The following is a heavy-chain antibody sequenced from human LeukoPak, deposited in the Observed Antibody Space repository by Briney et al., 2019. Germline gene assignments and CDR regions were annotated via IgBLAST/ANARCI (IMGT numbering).Heavy chain of an antibody. CDR2: ISYDGSNK. CDR3: ARDIAVAGTYSPFDY. D-gene: IGHD6-19*01. Sequence: GRSLRLSCAASGFAFSSYAMHWVRQAPGKGLEWVAVISYDGSNKYYADSVKGRFTISRDNSKNTLYLQMNSLRAEDTAVYYCARDIAVAGTYSPFDYWGQGTLVTVSS. J-gene: IGHJ4*02. V-gene: IGHV3-30-3*01. CDR1: GFAFSSYA.